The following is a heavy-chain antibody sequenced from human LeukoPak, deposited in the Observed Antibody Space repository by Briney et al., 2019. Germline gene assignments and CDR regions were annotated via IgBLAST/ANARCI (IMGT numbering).Heavy chain of an antibody. D-gene: IGHD2-2*01. J-gene: IGHJ4*02. Sequence: PGGSLRLSCAASGFTFSSYSMNWVRQAPGKGLEWVSSISSSSSYIYYADSVEGRFTISRDNAKNSLYLQMNSLRAEDTAVYYCATGVPANDDYWGQGTLVTVSS. CDR2: ISSSSSYI. V-gene: IGHV3-21*01. CDR1: GFTFSSYS. CDR3: ATGVPANDDY.